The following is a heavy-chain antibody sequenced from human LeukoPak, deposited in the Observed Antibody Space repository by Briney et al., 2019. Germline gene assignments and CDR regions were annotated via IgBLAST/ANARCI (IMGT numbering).Heavy chain of an antibody. V-gene: IGHV2-70*17. D-gene: IGHD1-26*01. J-gene: IGHJ4*02. CDR3: ARIGTYYGGYFDY. CDR2: MNLDDGT. CDR1: GFSLPTAGMC. Sequence: SGPTLVNPTQTLTLTCTFSGFSLPTAGMCMTWIRRLPGKALEWLARMNLDDGTFYTTSLMPRLTISKDTYTNHVVLTMTAMDPVDTATYYCARIGTYYGGYFDYWGEGILVTVSS.